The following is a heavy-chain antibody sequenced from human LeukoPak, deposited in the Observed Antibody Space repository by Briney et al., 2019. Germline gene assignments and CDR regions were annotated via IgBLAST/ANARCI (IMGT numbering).Heavy chain of an antibody. D-gene: IGHD6-19*01. CDR2: MSYDGSNK. CDR1: GFTFSSYA. Sequence: PGGSLRLSCAASGFTFSSYAMHWVRQAPGKGLEWVAVMSYDGSNKYYADSVKGRFTISRGNSKNTLYLQMNSLRAEDTAVYYCARVKAPGYSSGWSDAFDIWGQGTMVTVSS. J-gene: IGHJ3*02. V-gene: IGHV3-30-3*01. CDR3: ARVKAPGYSSGWSDAFDI.